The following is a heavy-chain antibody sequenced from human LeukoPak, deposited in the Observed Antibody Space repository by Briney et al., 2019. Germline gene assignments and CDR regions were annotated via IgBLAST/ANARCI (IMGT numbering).Heavy chain of an antibody. CDR3: ARDLEDNYSNYGY. Sequence: SVKVSCKASGSSFTRYYMHWVRQAPGQGLEWMGWINPNSGGTNYAQKFQGRVTMTTDTSISTTYMELSRLRSDDTAVYYCARDLEDNYSNYGYWGQGTLVTVSS. D-gene: IGHD4-11*01. V-gene: IGHV1-2*02. CDR2: INPNSGGT. J-gene: IGHJ4*02. CDR1: GSSFTRYY.